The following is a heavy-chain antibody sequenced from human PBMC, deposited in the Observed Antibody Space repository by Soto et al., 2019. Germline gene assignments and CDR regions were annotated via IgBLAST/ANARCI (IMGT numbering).Heavy chain of an antibody. J-gene: IGHJ6*03. CDR1: GGSISSYY. CDR2: IYYSGST. Sequence: SETLSLTCTVSGGSISSYYWSWIRQPPGKGLEWIGYIYYSGSTNYNPSLKSRVTISVDTSKNQFSLKLSSVTAADTAVYYCGMSSSAGPRSGTPRAIDYYDYYYMDVWGKRTTVTVSS. D-gene: IGHD6-6*01. V-gene: IGHV4-59*08. CDR3: GMSSSAGPRSGTPRAIDYYDYYYMDV.